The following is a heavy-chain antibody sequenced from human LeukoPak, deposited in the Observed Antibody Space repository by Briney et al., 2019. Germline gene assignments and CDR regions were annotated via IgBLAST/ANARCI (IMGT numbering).Heavy chain of an antibody. CDR2: INHSGST. CDR1: GGSFSGYY. J-gene: IGHJ3*01. CDR3: GGVKRRMYYYGWGIYNFDF. Sequence: SETLSLTCAVYGGSFSGYYWSWIRQPPGKGLEWIGEINHSGSTNYNPSLKSRVTISVDTSKNQFSLKLSSVTAADTAVYYCGGVKRRMYYYGWGIYNFDFWAQGTMVPV. D-gene: IGHD3-10*01. V-gene: IGHV4-34*01.